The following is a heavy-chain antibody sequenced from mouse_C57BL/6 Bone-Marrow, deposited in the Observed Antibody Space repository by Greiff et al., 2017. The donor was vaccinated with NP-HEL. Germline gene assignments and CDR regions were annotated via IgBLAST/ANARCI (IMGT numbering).Heavy chain of an antibody. V-gene: IGHV14-4*01. CDR1: GFNIKDDY. Sequence: VQLQQSGAELVRPGASVKLSCTASGFNIKDDYMHWVKQRPEQGLEWIGWIDPENGDTEYASKFQGKATITADTSSNTAYLQLSSLTSEDTAVYYCTTNGCYVLHMDYWGQGTSVTVSS. J-gene: IGHJ4*01. CDR2: IDPENGDT. D-gene: IGHD2-3*01. CDR3: TTNGCYVLHMDY.